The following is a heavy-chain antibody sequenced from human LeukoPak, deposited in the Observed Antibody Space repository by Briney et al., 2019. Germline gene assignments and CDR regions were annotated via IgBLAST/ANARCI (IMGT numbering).Heavy chain of an antibody. CDR3: ARSFYSNYDKWFDP. Sequence: PSETLSLTCAVYGASFSGYYWSWIRQPPGKGLECIAEINDGGTTNYNPSLKSRVSISMDRSKNHFYLILTSVTAADTATYYCARSFYSNYDKWFDPWGQGTLVTVSS. CDR1: GASFSGYY. CDR2: INDGGTT. D-gene: IGHD4-11*01. J-gene: IGHJ5*02. V-gene: IGHV4-34*01.